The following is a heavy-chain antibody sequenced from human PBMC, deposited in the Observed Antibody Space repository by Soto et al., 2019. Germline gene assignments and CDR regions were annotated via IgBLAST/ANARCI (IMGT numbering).Heavy chain of an antibody. Sequence: QVQLVQSGAEVGKPGASVKVSCKASRYTFTSYDINWVRQASGQGLEWMGWMNPNSGNTGSAQRFQGRLTMTRNTSINTAYMALTSLTSEDAAVYYCARGHTVTTYFDVWGRGTLVAVSS. CDR1: RYTFTSYD. J-gene: IGHJ2*01. V-gene: IGHV1-8*01. CDR2: MNPNSGNT. D-gene: IGHD4-17*01. CDR3: ARGHTVTTYFDV.